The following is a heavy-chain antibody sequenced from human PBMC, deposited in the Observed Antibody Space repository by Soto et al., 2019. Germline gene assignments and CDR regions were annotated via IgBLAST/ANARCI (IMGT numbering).Heavy chain of an antibody. D-gene: IGHD1-1*01. V-gene: IGHV4-34*01. CDR1: GGFVRSGSYY. CDR2: MSHSGGT. CDR3: AGVERGTATTVVDAFDI. Sequence: QVQLQQWGAGLLKPSETLSLTCAGYGGFVRSGSYYWSWIRQPPGKGLAWIGEMSHSGGTHFNPSLKSLVTISVDTCKNQFSLKMSSVTAADTALYYCAGVERGTATTVVDAFDIWGPGTMVTVSS. J-gene: IGHJ3*02.